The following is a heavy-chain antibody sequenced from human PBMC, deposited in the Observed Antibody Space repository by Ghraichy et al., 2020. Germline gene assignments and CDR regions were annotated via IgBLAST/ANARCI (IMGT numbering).Heavy chain of an antibody. CDR1: GGSFSGYY. CDR2: INHSGST. CDR3: ARAPNYYYYGMDV. Sequence: SETLSLTCAVYGGSFSGYYWSWIRQPPGKGLEWIGEINHSGSTNYNPSLKSRVTISVDTSKNQFSLKLSSVTAADTAVYYCARAPNYYYYGMDVWGQGTTVTVSS. J-gene: IGHJ6*02. V-gene: IGHV4-34*01.